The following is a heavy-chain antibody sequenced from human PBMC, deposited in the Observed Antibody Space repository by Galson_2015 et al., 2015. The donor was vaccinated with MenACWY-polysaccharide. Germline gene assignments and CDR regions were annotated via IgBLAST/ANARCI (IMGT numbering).Heavy chain of an antibody. V-gene: IGHV4-61*01. CDR2: MSSNGRA. CDR3: AREPTYSGSFGWFDS. J-gene: IGHJ5*01. D-gene: IGHD1-26*01. CDR1: GGSVRSDSYY. Sequence: ETLSLTCTMSGGSVRSDSYYWGWLRQSPGKGLEWIGYMSSNGRANRNPSLTSRVTISIDTSKNQFSLRLNSVTAADTAIYYCAREPTYSGSFGWFDSWGQGTLVTVSP.